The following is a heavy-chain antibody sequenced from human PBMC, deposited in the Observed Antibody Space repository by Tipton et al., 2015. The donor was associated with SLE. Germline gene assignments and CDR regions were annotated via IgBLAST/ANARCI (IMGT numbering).Heavy chain of an antibody. V-gene: IGHV4-59*11. CDR2: IYYSGKT. D-gene: IGHD5-18*01. Sequence: TLSLTCTVSGASINSHYWRWIRQPPGKGLEWIGYIYYSGKTDYNPPLKSRVTISVDTSKNQFSLKLSSVTAADTAVYYCARQSDTTMVAYFDSWGQGTVVTVSS. J-gene: IGHJ4*02. CDR3: ARQSDTTMVAYFDS. CDR1: GASINSHY.